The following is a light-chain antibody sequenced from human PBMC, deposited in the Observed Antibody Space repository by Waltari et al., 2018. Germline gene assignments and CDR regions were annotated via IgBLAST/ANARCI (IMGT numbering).Light chain of an antibody. CDR3: QQRSNWPYT. Sequence: EIMLTQSPATLSLSPGERATLSCKASQSVSSDLAWYQQKPGQAPRLLIYDASDRATGIPARFSGSGSGTDFTLTISSLEAEDFAVYYCQQRSNWPYTFGQGTKLEIK. CDR2: DAS. J-gene: IGKJ2*01. V-gene: IGKV3-11*01. CDR1: QSVSSD.